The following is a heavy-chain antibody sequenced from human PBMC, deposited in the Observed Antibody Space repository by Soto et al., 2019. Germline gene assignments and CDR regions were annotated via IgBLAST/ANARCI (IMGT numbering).Heavy chain of an antibody. V-gene: IGHV3-30-3*01. D-gene: IGHD6-19*01. CDR3: ARDREAVAGTYFFDY. J-gene: IGHJ4*02. CDR1: GFTFSSYA. Sequence: GGSLRLSCAASGFTFSSYAMHWVRQAPGKGLEWVAVISYDGSNKYYADSVKGRFTISRDNSKNTLYLQMNSLRAEDTAVYYCARDREAVAGTYFFDYWGQGTLVTVSS. CDR2: ISYDGSNK.